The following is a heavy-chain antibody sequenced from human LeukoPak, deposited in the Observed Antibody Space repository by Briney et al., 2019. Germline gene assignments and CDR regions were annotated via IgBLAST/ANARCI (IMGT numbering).Heavy chain of an antibody. CDR3: AIAGIVVVHYEDWEWFDP. J-gene: IGHJ5*02. Sequence: ASVKVFCKASGYTFTGYYMHWVRQAPGQGLEWMGWINPNSGGTNYAQKFQGRVTMTRDTSISTAYMELSRLRSDDTAVYYCAIAGIVVVHYEDWEWFDPWGQGTLVTVSS. CDR1: GYTFTGYY. D-gene: IGHD2-2*01. CDR2: INPNSGGT. V-gene: IGHV1-2*02.